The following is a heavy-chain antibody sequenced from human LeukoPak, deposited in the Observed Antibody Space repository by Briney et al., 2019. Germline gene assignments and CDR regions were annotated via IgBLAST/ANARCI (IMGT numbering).Heavy chain of an antibody. CDR1: GFTFSIYS. D-gene: IGHD1-14*01. CDR2: ISSDSSYI. V-gene: IGHV3-21*04. Sequence: GGSLRLSCAASGFTFSIYSMYWVRQAPGKGLEWVSYISSDSSYIYYAASVKGRFTISRDNAKDSLYLQMNSLRAEDTAVYYCAKPARTDSFDIWGQGTLVTVSS. CDR3: AKPARTDSFDI. J-gene: IGHJ3*02.